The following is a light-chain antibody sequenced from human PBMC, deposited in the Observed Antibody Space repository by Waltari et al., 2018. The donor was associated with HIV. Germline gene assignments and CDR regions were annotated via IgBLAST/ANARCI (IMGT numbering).Light chain of an antibody. CDR1: SSNIGAGYD. V-gene: IGLV1-40*01. CDR2: GDS. CDR3: QSYDTGLV. J-gene: IGLJ2*01. Sequence: QSVLTQPPSVSGAPGQRVTISCTGSSSNIGAGYDVHWYQHFPGTAPKLLIFGDSNRASGVPERFSGSKSGTSASLAITGLQAEDEADYYCQSYDTGLVFGGGTKLTVL.